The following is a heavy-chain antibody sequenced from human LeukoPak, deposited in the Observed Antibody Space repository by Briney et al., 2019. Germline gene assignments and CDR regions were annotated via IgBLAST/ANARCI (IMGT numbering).Heavy chain of an antibody. Sequence: ASVKVSCKASGYTFTGYYMHWVRQAPGQGLERMGWINPNSGGTNYAQKFQGRVTMTRDTSISTAYMELSRLRSDDTAVYYCARDVPYYDSSGYYYGGLYYFDYWGQGTLVTVSS. V-gene: IGHV1-2*02. J-gene: IGHJ4*02. CDR1: GYTFTGYY. CDR3: ARDVPYYDSSGYYYGGLYYFDY. CDR2: INPNSGGT. D-gene: IGHD3-22*01.